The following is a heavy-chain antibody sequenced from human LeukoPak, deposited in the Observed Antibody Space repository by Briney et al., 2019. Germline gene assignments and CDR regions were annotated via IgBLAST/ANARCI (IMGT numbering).Heavy chain of an antibody. CDR2: IYYSGST. Sequence: SETLSPTCTVSGGSVSSGSYYWSWIRQPPGKGLEWIGYIYYSGSTNYNPSLKSRVTISVDTSKNQFSLKLSSVTAADTAVYYCARLPYYYGSGTPAYGMDVWGQGTTVTVSS. D-gene: IGHD3-10*01. V-gene: IGHV4-61*01. J-gene: IGHJ6*02. CDR1: GGSVSSGSYY. CDR3: ARLPYYYGSGTPAYGMDV.